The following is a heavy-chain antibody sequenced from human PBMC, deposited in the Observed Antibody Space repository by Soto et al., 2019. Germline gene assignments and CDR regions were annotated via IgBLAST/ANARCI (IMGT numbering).Heavy chain of an antibody. CDR1: GGSISSSNYY. Sequence: QLQLQESGPGLVKPSETLSLTCTVSGGSISSSNYYWGWIRQPPGKGLEWIGSIYYGGNIYYNPSPKSRVTISVDTSKKQFSLKLSSVTAADTAVYYCARESVCISTSCPYYFDYWGQGTLVTVSS. CDR3: ARESVCISTSCPYYFDY. J-gene: IGHJ4*02. CDR2: IYYGGNI. V-gene: IGHV4-39*02. D-gene: IGHD2-2*01.